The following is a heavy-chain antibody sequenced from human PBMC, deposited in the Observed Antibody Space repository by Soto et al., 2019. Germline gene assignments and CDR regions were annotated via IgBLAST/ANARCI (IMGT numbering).Heavy chain of an antibody. J-gene: IGHJ4*02. Sequence: ASVKVSCTAYGYSFIDYYIHWVRQAPGQGFEWMGRISPKSGGTNYAQKFEGRVTMTWDTSLNTAYMELSSLISDDTAVYYCARPPGYISDWYYFDLWGQGTLVTVSS. CDR2: ISPKSGGT. V-gene: IGHV1-2*02. CDR3: ARPPGYISDWYYFDL. D-gene: IGHD3-9*01. CDR1: GYSFIDYY.